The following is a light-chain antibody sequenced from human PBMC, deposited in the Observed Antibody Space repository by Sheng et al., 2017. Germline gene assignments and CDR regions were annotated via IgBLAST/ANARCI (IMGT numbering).Light chain of an antibody. CDR3: QHYGSSLFI. CDR2: GVS. V-gene: IGKV3-20*01. CDR1: QSVSSNY. Sequence: VLTQSPGTLSLSPGQRATLSCRPSQSVSSNYFAWYQQKPGQAPRLLIYGVSRRASGIPDRFSGGWSGTDFTLTISRVEPEDFAVYFCQHYGSSLFIFGPGTKVDIK. J-gene: IGKJ3*01.